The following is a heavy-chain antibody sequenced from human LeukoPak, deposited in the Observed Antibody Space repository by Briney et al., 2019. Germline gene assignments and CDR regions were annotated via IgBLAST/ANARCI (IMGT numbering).Heavy chain of an antibody. D-gene: IGHD6-13*01. Sequence: PSETLFLTCAVSGYSISSGYYWGWIRQPPGKGLEWIGSIYHSGNIYYNPSLKSRVTISVDTSKNQFSLKLSSVTAADTAVYYCARHSSSWYVAAWGQGTLVTVSS. J-gene: IGHJ5*02. V-gene: IGHV4-38-2*01. CDR2: IYHSGNI. CDR3: ARHSSSWYVAA. CDR1: GYSISSGYY.